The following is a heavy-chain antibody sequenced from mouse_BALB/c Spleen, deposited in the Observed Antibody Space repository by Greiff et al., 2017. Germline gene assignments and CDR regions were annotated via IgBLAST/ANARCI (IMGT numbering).Heavy chain of an antibody. J-gene: IGHJ4*01. D-gene: IGHD2-4*01. CDR1: GFTFSSYA. Sequence: EVKLVESGGGLVKPGGSLKLSCAASGFTFSSYAMSWVRQTPEKRLEWVASISSGGSTYYPDSVKGRFTISRDNARNILYLQMSSLRSEDTAMYYCARGGYYDYEGAYAMDYWGQGTSVTVSS. V-gene: IGHV5-6-5*01. CDR2: ISSGGST. CDR3: ARGGYYDYEGAYAMDY.